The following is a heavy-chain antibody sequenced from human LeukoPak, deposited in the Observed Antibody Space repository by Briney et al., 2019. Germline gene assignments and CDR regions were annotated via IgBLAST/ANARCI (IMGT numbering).Heavy chain of an antibody. CDR1: GYTFTSYD. D-gene: IGHD2-2*01. CDR2: MNPNSGNT. V-gene: IGHV1-8*01. CDR3: ARLLPYCSSTSCYRRRWFDP. J-gene: IGHJ5*02. Sequence: ASVTVSCKASGYTFTSYDINWVRQATGQGLEWMGWMNPNSGNTGYAQKFQGRVTMTRNTSISTAYMELSSLRSEDTAVYYRARLLPYCSSTSCYRRRWFDPWGQGTLVTVSS.